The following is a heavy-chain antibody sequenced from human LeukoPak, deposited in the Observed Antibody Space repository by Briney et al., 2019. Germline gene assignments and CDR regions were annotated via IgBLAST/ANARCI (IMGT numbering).Heavy chain of an antibody. D-gene: IGHD3/OR15-3a*01. Sequence: SETLSLTCTVSGGSVSSGSYYWSWIRQPPGKGLEWIGYAYYSGSTNYNPSLKSRVTISVDTSKDQLSLKLSSVTAADTAVYFCARAWTRGNGFDIWGQGTMVTVSS. CDR2: AYYSGST. CDR3: ARAWTRGNGFDI. V-gene: IGHV4-61*01. CDR1: GGSVSSGSYY. J-gene: IGHJ3*02.